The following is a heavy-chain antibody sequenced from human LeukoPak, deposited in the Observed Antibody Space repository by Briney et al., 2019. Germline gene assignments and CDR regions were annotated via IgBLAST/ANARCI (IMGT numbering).Heavy chain of an antibody. J-gene: IGHJ4*02. V-gene: IGHV1-2*02. Sequence: ASVKVSCKASGYTFTGYYMHWVRQAPGQGLEWMGWINPNSGGTNYAQKFQGRVTMTRDTPISTAYMELSRLRSDDTAVYYCARAYDSSGYCPDYWGQGTLVTVSS. CDR2: INPNSGGT. CDR3: ARAYDSSGYCPDY. CDR1: GYTFTGYY. D-gene: IGHD3-22*01.